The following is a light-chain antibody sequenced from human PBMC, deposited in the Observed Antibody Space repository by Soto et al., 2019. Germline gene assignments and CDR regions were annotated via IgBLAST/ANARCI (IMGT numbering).Light chain of an antibody. CDR2: LEGSGSY. CDR3: ETWDTNVAV. Sequence: QSVLTQSSSASASLGSSVKLTCTLSSGHSTYIIAWHQQQPGKAPRYLMKLEGSGSYNKGSGIPDRFSGSSSGADRYLTISNLQFEDEADYYCETWDTNVAVFGGGTKPTVL. J-gene: IGLJ2*01. CDR1: SGHSTYI. V-gene: IGLV4-60*02.